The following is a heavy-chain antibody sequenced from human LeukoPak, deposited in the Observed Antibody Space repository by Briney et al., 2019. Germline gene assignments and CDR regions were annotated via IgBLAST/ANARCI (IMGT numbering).Heavy chain of an antibody. V-gene: IGHV3-23*01. D-gene: IGHD3-16*01. Sequence: GGSLRLSCAASGFTFSSYAMGWVRQAPGKELDWVSAITDSGGSTFYADSVKGRFTISRDNSKNTLYLQMDSLRAEDTAVYYCTKASGASRPYYFDYWGQGILVTVSS. CDR3: TKASGASRPYYFDY. CDR2: ITDSGGST. CDR1: GFTFSSYA. J-gene: IGHJ4*02.